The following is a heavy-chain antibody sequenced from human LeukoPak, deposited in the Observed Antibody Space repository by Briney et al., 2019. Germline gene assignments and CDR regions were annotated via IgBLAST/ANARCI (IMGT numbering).Heavy chain of an antibody. CDR2: ISSSGGST. V-gene: IGHV3-23*01. D-gene: IGHD3-9*01. CDR1: GFTFSSYA. CDR3: AKSDVPYYDILTLGY. J-gene: IGHJ4*02. Sequence: GGSLRLSCAASGFTFSSYAMSWVRQAPGKGLEWVSAISSSGGSTYYADSVKGRFTISRDNSKNTLYLQMNSLRAEDTAVYYCAKSDVPYYDILTLGYWGQGTLVTVSS.